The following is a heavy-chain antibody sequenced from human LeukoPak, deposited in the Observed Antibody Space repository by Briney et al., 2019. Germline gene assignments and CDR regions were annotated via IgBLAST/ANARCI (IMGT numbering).Heavy chain of an antibody. J-gene: IGHJ4*02. V-gene: IGHV3-53*04. Sequence: GGSLRLSCAASGFTVSSNYMSWVRQAPGKGLEWVSVSYSGGSTYYADSVKGRLTISRHNSKNTLYLQMNSLRAEDTAVYYCARDRGNYFDYWGQGTLVTVSS. CDR3: ARDRGNYFDY. CDR1: GFTVSSNY. CDR2: SYSGGST. D-gene: IGHD6-13*01.